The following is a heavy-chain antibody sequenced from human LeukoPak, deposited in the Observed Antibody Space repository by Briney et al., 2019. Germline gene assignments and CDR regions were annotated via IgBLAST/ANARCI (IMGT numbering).Heavy chain of an antibody. J-gene: IGHJ4*02. CDR3: AKTYGYNPFDY. CDR1: GDSISSSTYY. V-gene: IGHV4-39*01. CDR2: IYYSGST. D-gene: IGHD5-24*01. Sequence: SETLSLTCTVSGDSISSSTYYCGWVRQPPGKGLEWIGNIYYSGSTYYNPSLKSRVTISVDTSKNQLSLKLSSVTAADTAVYYCAKTYGYNPFDYWGQGTLVTVSS.